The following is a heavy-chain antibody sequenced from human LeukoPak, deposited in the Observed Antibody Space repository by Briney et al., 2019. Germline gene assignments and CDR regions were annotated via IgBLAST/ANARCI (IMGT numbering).Heavy chain of an antibody. CDR3: AREIATGYYYYYYYMDV. Sequence: SETLSLTCTVSGGSISSGSYYWSWIRQPAGKGLEWIGRIYTSGSTNYNPSLKSRVTISVDTSKNQFSLKLSSVTAADTAVYYCAREIATGYYYYYYYMDVWGKGTTVTISS. V-gene: IGHV4-61*02. CDR2: IYTSGST. J-gene: IGHJ6*03. D-gene: IGHD3-9*01. CDR1: GGSISSGSYY.